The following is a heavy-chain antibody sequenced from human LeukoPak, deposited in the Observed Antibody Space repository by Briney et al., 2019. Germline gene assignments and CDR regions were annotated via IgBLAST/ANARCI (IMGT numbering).Heavy chain of an antibody. D-gene: IGHD3-9*01. Sequence: GGSLRLSCAASGFTFSNAWMSWVRQAPGKGLEWVSVITSSGGSTAYADSVRGRFTISRDNSKNTLYMQMNSLRAEDTAVYYCVTESTGTLDYWGQGILVTVSS. J-gene: IGHJ4*02. V-gene: IGHV3-23*01. CDR1: GFTFSNAW. CDR3: VTESTGTLDY. CDR2: ITSSGGST.